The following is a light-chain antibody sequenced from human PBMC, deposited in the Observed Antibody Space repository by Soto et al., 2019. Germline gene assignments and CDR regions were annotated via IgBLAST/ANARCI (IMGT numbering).Light chain of an antibody. V-gene: IGLV2-8*01. CDR1: SSDIGGYNS. CDR3: TSFAPGRIYV. CDR2: EVN. J-gene: IGLJ1*01. Sequence: QSALTQPPSASGSPGQSVTISCTGTSSDIGGYNSVSWYQQHPGKAPRLMIYEVNKRPSGVPDRFSGSKSGYTASLTVSGLQTEDEGDYYCTSFAPGRIYVFGSGTKLTVL.